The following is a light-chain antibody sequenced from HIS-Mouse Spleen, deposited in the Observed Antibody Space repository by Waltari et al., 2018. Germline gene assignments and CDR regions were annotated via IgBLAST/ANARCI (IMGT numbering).Light chain of an antibody. CDR1: QGISSY. CDR2: AAS. CDR3: QQYYSYPIT. J-gene: IGKJ5*01. Sequence: AIRMTHAPSSFSAATGARVTITGRASQGISSYLAWYQQKPGKAPKLLIYAASTLQSGVPSRFSGSGSGTDFTLTISCLQSEDFATYYCQQYYSYPITFGQGTRLEIK. V-gene: IGKV1-8*01.